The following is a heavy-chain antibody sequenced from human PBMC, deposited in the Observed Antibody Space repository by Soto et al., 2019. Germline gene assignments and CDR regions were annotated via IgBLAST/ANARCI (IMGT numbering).Heavy chain of an antibody. CDR3: TTEYYDILTGPDY. J-gene: IGHJ4*02. CDR1: GFTFSNAW. D-gene: IGHD3-9*01. Sequence: GGSLRLSCAASGFTFSNAWMSWVRQAPGKGLEWVGRIKSKTDGGTTDYAAPVKGRFTISRDDSKNTLYLQMNSLKTEDTAVYYCTTEYYDILTGPDYWGQGTLVTVSS. CDR2: IKSKTDGGTT. V-gene: IGHV3-15*01.